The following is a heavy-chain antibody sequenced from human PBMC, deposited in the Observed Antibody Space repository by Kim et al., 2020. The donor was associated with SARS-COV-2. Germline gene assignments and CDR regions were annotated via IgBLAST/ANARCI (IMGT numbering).Heavy chain of an antibody. D-gene: IGHD6-19*01. V-gene: IGHV3-30*18. CDR2: ISYDGSNK. J-gene: IGHJ4*02. CDR3: AKDSRGHGIAVAGTAEG. Sequence: GGSLRLSCAASGFTFSSYGMHWVRQAPGKGLEWVAVISYDGSNKYYADSVKGRFTISRDNSKNTLYLQMNSLRAEDTAVYYCAKDSRGHGIAVAGTAEGWGQGTLVTVSS. CDR1: GFTFSSYG.